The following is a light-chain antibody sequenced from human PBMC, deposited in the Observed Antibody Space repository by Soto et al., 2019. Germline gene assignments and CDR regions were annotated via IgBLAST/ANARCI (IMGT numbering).Light chain of an antibody. CDR3: CSYAGQRVV. CDR2: EGN. J-gene: IGLJ2*01. Sequence: QSALTQPASVSGSPGQSITISCTYNLVSWYQQHPGKAPKLIIYEGNKRPSGVSNRFSGSKSVNTASLTISGLQAEDEADYYCCSYAGQRVVFGGGTKLTVL. V-gene: IGLV2-23*01. CDR1: YNL.